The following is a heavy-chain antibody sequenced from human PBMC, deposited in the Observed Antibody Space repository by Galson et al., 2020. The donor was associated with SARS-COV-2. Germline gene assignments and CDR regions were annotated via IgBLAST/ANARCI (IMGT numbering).Heavy chain of an antibody. CDR3: AGVFYGDYAFDI. V-gene: IGHV3-30*04. Sequence: GESLKISCAGSGFSFRTYAMHWVRQAPGKGLEWMAFISYDGSHKYYADSVRGRFTISRDNSKNTVYLQINSLRTDDTAIYYCAGVFYGDYAFDIWGQGTMVTVSS. CDR1: GFSFRTYA. D-gene: IGHD4-17*01. J-gene: IGHJ3*02. CDR2: ISYDGSHK.